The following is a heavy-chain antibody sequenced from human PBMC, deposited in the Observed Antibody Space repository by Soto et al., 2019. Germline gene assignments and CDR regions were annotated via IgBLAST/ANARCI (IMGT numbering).Heavy chain of an antibody. CDR1: GGTFSSYT. CDR2: IIPILGIA. V-gene: IGHV1-69*02. Sequence: QVQLVQSGAEVKKPGSSVKVSCKASGGTFSSYTISWVRQAPGQGLEWMGRIIPILGIANYAQKFQGRVTITADKSTSTAYMELSSLRSEDTAVYYCARGPRGYCSSTSCYGREYYYYYMDVCGKGTTVTVSS. D-gene: IGHD2-2*01. J-gene: IGHJ6*03. CDR3: ARGPRGYCSSTSCYGREYYYYYMDV.